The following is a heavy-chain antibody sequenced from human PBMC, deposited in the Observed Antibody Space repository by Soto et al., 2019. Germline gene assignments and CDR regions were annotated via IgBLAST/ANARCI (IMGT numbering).Heavy chain of an antibody. Sequence: GGLLRLSCAASGFTLTHYSMNLVRHAPGKGLEWVAYISSSSNNIYSADSVKGRFTISRDNVKNSVDLQMNSLRDEDTAVYYCARDALREVTSFLNYWDPGILVTVS. D-gene: IGHD2-21*02. V-gene: IGHV3-48*02. CDR1: GFTLTHYS. CDR2: ISSSSNNI. J-gene: IGHJ4*02. CDR3: ARDALREVTSFLNY.